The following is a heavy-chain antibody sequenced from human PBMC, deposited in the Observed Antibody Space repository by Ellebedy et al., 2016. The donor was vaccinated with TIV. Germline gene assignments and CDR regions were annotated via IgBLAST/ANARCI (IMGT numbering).Heavy chain of an antibody. V-gene: IGHV3-23*01. Sequence: GESLKISXAASGFTFSSYAMSWVRQAPGKGLEWVSAISGSGGSTYYADSVKGRFTISRDNSKNTLYLQMNSLRAEDTAVYYCAKHRGLERTVGLVYYFDYWGQGTLVTVSS. CDR1: GFTFSSYA. D-gene: IGHD1-1*01. CDR2: ISGSGGST. CDR3: AKHRGLERTVGLVYYFDY. J-gene: IGHJ4*02.